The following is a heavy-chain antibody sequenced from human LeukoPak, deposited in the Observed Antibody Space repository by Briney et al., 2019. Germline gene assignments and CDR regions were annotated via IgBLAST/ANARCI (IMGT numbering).Heavy chain of an antibody. Sequence: GASLQISCKGSGYSFTSYWIGWVRQMPGKGLEWMGIIYPGDSDTRYSPSFQGQVTISADKSISTAYLQWSSLKASDTAMYYCARSPGDLYDSSGYYVDYWGQGTLVTVSS. CDR3: ARSPGDLYDSSGYYVDY. CDR1: GYSFTSYW. CDR2: IYPGDSDT. D-gene: IGHD3-22*01. V-gene: IGHV5-51*01. J-gene: IGHJ4*02.